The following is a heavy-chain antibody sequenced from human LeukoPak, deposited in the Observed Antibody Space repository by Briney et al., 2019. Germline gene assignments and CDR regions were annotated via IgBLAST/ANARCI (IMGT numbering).Heavy chain of an antibody. CDR2: IKQDGSEK. CDR1: GFTFSSYW. V-gene: IGHV3-7*01. D-gene: IGHD3-16*02. CDR3: AREGRGVGYTLISYGMDV. J-gene: IGHJ6*02. Sequence: GSLILSCAASGFTFSSYWMSWVRPAPGKGLEWVATIKQDGSEKYYVDSVKGRFTISRDNAKNSLYLQMNSLRAEDTAVYYCAREGRGVGYTLISYGMDVWGQGTTVTVSS.